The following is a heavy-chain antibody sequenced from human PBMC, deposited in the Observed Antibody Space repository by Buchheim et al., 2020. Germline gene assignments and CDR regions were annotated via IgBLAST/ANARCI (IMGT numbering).Heavy chain of an antibody. CDR1: GFTFSNYA. Sequence: EVQLLESGGGLVQPGGSLRLSCAASGFTFSNYAMSWVRQAPGKGLEWVSGISGSGGSTYYADSVKGRFTVSRDNSSNTLFLQINSLRAEDTAVYYCAKEGSRWHDAVCDYWGQGTL. V-gene: IGHV3-23*01. CDR3: AKEGSRWHDAVCDY. CDR2: ISGSGGST. D-gene: IGHD6-13*01. J-gene: IGHJ4*02.